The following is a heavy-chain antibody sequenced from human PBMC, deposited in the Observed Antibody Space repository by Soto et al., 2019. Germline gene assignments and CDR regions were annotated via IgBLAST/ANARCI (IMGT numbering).Heavy chain of an antibody. J-gene: IGHJ4*02. CDR3: AAGGTRWLPSPFDY. CDR1: GISLRDLS. CDR2: FDPEDGET. Sequence: QVQLVQSGAEVKKPGASVKVSCKVLGISLRDLSMHWVRQPPGKGLERMGGFDPEDGETIYAQNFQGRVSMTEDTSADTAYMELSSLKSEDTAVYYCAAGGTRWLPSPFDYWGQGTLITVSS. D-gene: IGHD1-1*01. V-gene: IGHV1-24*01.